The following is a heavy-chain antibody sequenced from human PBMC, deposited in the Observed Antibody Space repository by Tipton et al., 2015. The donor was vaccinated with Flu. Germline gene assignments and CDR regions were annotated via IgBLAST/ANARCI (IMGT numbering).Heavy chain of an antibody. CDR2: ISGSGGST. Sequence: GSLRLSCAASGFTFSSFAMSWVRQAPGKGLEWVSSISGSGGSTYYADSVNGRFTISRGNSKNTLYLQLNSLRAEDTALYYCVKTLRSTSPFDYWGQGTLVTVSS. CDR1: GFTFSSFA. CDR3: VKTLRSTSPFDY. D-gene: IGHD2/OR15-2a*01. J-gene: IGHJ4*02. V-gene: IGHV3-23*01.